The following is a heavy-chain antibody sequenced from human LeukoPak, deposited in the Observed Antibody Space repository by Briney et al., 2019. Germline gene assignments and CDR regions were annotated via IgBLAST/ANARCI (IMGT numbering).Heavy chain of an antibody. V-gene: IGHV3-23*01. CDR2: ITGSGGNT. Sequence: GGSLRLSCAASGFIFSSYSMSWVRQAPGMGLEWVSVITGSGGNTYYADSVKGRFTISRDNTKNSLYLQMNSLRAEDTAVYYCARDQMRRPPYYHSGSTYYDFDYWGQGTLVTVSS. CDR3: ARDQMRRPPYYHSGSTYYDFDY. J-gene: IGHJ4*02. D-gene: IGHD3-22*01. CDR1: GFIFSSYS.